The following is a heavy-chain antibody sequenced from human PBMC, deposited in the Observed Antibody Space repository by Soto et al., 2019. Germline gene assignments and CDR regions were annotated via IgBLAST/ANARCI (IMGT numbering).Heavy chain of an antibody. J-gene: IGHJ5*02. CDR1: GGSISSYY. D-gene: IGHD3-9*01. CDR3: ARDLNPNWFDP. Sequence: SETLSLTCTVSGGSISSYYWSWVRQPPGKGLEWIGYIYYSGSTNYNPSLKSRVTISVDTSKNQFSLKLSSVTAADTAVYYCARDLNPNWFDPWGQGTLVTVSS. CDR2: IYYSGST. V-gene: IGHV4-59*01.